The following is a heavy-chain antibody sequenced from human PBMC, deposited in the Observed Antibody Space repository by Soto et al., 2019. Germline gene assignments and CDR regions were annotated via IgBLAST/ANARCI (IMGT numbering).Heavy chain of an antibody. CDR2: ISSSSSTI. Sequence: GGSLRLSCAASGFTFSSYSMNWVRQAPGKGLEWVSYISSSSSTIYYADSVKGRFTISRDNAKNSLYLQMNSLRDEDTAVYYCARDPKYSSSSSDDPYYYYGMDVWGQGTTVTAP. CDR3: ARDPKYSSSSSDDPYYYYGMDV. J-gene: IGHJ6*02. V-gene: IGHV3-48*02. D-gene: IGHD6-6*01. CDR1: GFTFSSYS.